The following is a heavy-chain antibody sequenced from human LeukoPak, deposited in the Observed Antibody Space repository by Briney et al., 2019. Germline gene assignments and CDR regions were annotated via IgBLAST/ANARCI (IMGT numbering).Heavy chain of an antibody. V-gene: IGHV4-34*01. CDR2: INHSGST. CDR1: GGSFSGYY. Sequence: PSETPSLTCAVYGGSFSGYYWSWIRQPPGKGLEWIGEINHSGSTNYNPSLKSRVTISVDTSKNQFSLKLSSVTAADTAVYYCARVRGTVTIYYYYYMDVWGKGTTVTVSS. D-gene: IGHD4-17*01. CDR3: ARVRGTVTIYYYYYMDV. J-gene: IGHJ6*03.